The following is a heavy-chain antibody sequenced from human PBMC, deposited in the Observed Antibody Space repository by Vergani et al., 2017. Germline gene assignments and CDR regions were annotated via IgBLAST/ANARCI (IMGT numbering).Heavy chain of an antibody. CDR3: ARDVRDGYNPDY. Sequence: QVQLVESGGGVVQPGRSLRLSCAASGFTFSSYGMHWVRQAPGKGLEWVAVISYDGSNKYYADSVKGRFTISRDNSKNTLYLQMNSLRAEDTAVYYCARDVRDGYNPDYWGQGTLVTVSS. CDR1: GFTFSSYG. V-gene: IGHV3-30*03. CDR2: ISYDGSNK. D-gene: IGHD5-24*01. J-gene: IGHJ4*02.